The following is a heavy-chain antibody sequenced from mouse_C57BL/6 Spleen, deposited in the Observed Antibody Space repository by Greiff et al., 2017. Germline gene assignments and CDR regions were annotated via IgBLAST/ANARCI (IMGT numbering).Heavy chain of an antibody. CDR3: TRVGTTVEGTDY. Sequence: EVQVVESGEGLVKPGGSLTLSCAASGFTFSSYAMSWVRQTPEKRLEWVAYISSGGDYIYYADTVKGRFTISRDNARNTLYLQMSSLKSEDTAMYYCTRVGTTVEGTDYWGQGTTLTVSS. V-gene: IGHV5-9-1*02. D-gene: IGHD1-1*01. CDR1: GFTFSSYA. J-gene: IGHJ2*01. CDR2: ISSGGDYI.